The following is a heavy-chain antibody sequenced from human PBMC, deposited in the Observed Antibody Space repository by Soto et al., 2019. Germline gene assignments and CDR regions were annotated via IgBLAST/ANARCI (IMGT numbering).Heavy chain of an antibody. V-gene: IGHV4-34*01. CDR3: ARGGYSYGSGWFDP. J-gene: IGHJ5*02. CDR2: INHSGST. Sequence: SETLSLTCAVYGGSFSGYYWSWIRQPPGKGLEWIGEINHSGSTNYNPSLKSRVTISVDTSKNQSSLKLSSVTAADTAVYYCARGGYSYGSGWFDPWGQGTLVTVSS. D-gene: IGHD5-18*01. CDR1: GGSFSGYY.